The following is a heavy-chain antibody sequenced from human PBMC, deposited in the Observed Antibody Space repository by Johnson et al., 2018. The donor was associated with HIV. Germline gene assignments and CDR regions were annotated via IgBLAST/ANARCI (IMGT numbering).Heavy chain of an antibody. Sequence: VQLVESGGGLVQPGGSLRLSCAASGITVGTNYMSWVRQAPGKGLEWVSVIFSVGDVYYADSVKGRFTISRDNSKNMVYLQMNSLRPEDTAVYYCARDGRDLVTRGSFDGWGQGTVVTVSS. CDR1: GITVGTNY. CDR3: ARDGRDLVTRGSFDG. CDR2: IFSVGDV. J-gene: IGHJ3*01. D-gene: IGHD3-9*01. V-gene: IGHV3-66*02.